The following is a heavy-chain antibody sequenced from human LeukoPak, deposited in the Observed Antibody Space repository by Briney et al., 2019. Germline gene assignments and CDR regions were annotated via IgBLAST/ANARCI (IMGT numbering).Heavy chain of an antibody. D-gene: IGHD6-19*01. CDR1: GGSFSGYY. J-gene: IGHJ4*02. V-gene: IGHV4-34*01. CDR3: ARVSGYSSGATFDY. Sequence: SETLSLTCAVYGGSFSGYYWSWIRQPPGKGLEWIGEINHSGSTNYNPSLKSRVTISVDTSKNQFSLKLSSVTAADTAVYYCARVSGYSSGATFDYWGQGTLVTVSS. CDR2: INHSGST.